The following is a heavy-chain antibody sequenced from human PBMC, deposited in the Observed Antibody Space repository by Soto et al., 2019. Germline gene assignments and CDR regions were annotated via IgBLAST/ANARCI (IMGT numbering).Heavy chain of an antibody. CDR1: GFTFSSYA. J-gene: IGHJ4*02. Sequence: PGGSLRLSCAASGFTFSSYAMHWVRQAPGKGLEWVAVISYDGSNKYYADSVKGRFTISRDNSKNTLYPQMNSLRAEDTAVYYCARDSGKFDYWGQGTLVTVSS. CDR2: ISYDGSNK. V-gene: IGHV3-30-3*01. CDR3: ARDSGKFDY.